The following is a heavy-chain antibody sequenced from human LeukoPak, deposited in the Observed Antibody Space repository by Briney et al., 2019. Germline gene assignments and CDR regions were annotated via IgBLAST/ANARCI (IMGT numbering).Heavy chain of an antibody. CDR2: IYHSGST. V-gene: IGHV4-30-2*01. CDR1: GGSISSGGYS. D-gene: IGHD3-3*01. J-gene: IGHJ5*02. Sequence: PSETLSLTCAVSGGSISSGGYSWSWIRQPPGTGLEWIGYIYHSGSTYYNPSLKSRVTISVDRSKNQFSLKLSSVTAADTAVYYCARASDFWSGYKRGAGFDPWGQGTLVTVSS. CDR3: ARASDFWSGYKRGAGFDP.